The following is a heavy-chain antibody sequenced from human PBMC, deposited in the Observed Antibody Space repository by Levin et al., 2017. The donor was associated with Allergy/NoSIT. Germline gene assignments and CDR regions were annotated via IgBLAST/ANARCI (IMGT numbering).Heavy chain of an antibody. D-gene: IGHD3-16*01. CDR1: GYTFTSYD. CDR3: ARVWGSVDY. J-gene: IGHJ4*02. Sequence: GGSLRLSCKTSGYTFTSYDINWVRQATGQGLEWMGWMNPNSGKTGFAQKFQGRVTMTRNAATSTAYMELNSLRSEDTAVYYCARVWGSVDYWGQGTLVTVSS. V-gene: IGHV1-8*01. CDR2: MNPNSGKT.